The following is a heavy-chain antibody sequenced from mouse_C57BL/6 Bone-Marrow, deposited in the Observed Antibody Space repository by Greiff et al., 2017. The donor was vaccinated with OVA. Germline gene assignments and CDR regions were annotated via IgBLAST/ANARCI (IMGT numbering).Heavy chain of an antibody. D-gene: IGHD2-2*01. CDR3: TAGMVTTRYYFDY. J-gene: IGHJ2*01. V-gene: IGHV6-3*01. Sequence: EVKVVESGGGLVQPGGSMKLSCVASGFTFSNYWMNWVRQSPEKGLEWVAQIRLKSDNYATHYAESVKGRFTISRDDSKSSVYLQMNNLRAEDTGIYYCTAGMVTTRYYFDYWGQGTTLTVSS. CDR1: GFTFSNYW. CDR2: IRLKSDNYAT.